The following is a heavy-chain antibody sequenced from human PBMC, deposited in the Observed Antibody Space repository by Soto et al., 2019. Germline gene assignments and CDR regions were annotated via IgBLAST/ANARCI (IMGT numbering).Heavy chain of an antibody. J-gene: IGHJ4*02. CDR3: ARGPHIAGDHYKKYYFDY. Sequence: GASVKVSCKASGYTFTYNFMHWVRQAPGQGLEWMGIINPSGGTTRAAQKFQGRVTMTRDTSTSTVYMELSSLRSEDTAVYYCARGPHIAGDHYKKYYFDYWGQGTLVTVSS. CDR2: INPSGGTT. CDR1: GYTFTYNF. V-gene: IGHV1-46*01. D-gene: IGHD2-21*01.